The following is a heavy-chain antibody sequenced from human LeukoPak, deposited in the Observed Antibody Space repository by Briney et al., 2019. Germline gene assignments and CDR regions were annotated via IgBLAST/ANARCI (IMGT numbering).Heavy chain of an antibody. D-gene: IGHD1-26*01. J-gene: IGHJ4*02. CDR2: IDPESGGT. Sequence: ASVKVSCKASGYTFTSYYIHWVRQAPGQGLEWMGWIDPESGGTNYAQKFQGRVTMTRATSISTAYMEMSSLRSDDTAVYFCARTPLGRWELLGDYWGQGTLVTVSS. V-gene: IGHV1-2*02. CDR1: GYTFTSYY. CDR3: ARTPLGRWELLGDY.